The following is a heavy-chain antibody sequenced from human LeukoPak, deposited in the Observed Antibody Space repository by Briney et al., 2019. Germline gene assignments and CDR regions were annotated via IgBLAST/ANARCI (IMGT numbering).Heavy chain of an antibody. J-gene: IGHJ4*02. CDR2: ISNNGGYT. D-gene: IGHD2-15*01. CDR1: GFTFSSSA. CDR3: AKQLGYCSDGSCYFPY. V-gene: IGHV3-23*01. Sequence: GGSLRLSCVASGFTFSSSAMSWVRQAPGKGLEWVSAISNNGGYTYYADSVQGRFTISRDNSKGTLCLQMNSLRAEDTAVYYCAKQLGYCSDGSCYFPYWGQGTLVTVSS.